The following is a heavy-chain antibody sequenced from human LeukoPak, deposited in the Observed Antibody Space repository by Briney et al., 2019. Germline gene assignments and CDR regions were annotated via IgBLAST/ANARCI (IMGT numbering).Heavy chain of an antibody. CDR2: FYYSGST. J-gene: IGHJ5*02. CDR1: GGSISNYY. Sequence: PSETLSLTCTVSGGSISNYYWTWIRQPPGKGLEWIGYFYYSGSTNYNPSLKSRVTISVDTSKNQFSLKLSSVTAADTAVYYCARRTPLTYWFDPWGQATLVTVSS. V-gene: IGHV4-59*01. CDR3: ARRTPLTYWFDP.